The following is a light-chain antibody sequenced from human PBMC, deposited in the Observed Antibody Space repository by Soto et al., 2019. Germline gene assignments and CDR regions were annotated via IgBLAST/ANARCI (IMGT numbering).Light chain of an antibody. V-gene: IGLV2-11*01. CDR2: DVI. Sequence: QSAPTQPRSVSGSPGQSVTISCTGTSHDVGGYDYVSWYQQSPGKAPKLIIYDVIERPSGVPDRFSGSKSGNTASLTIYGVQAEDEGDYYCCPYAGTYTFVVFGGGTKLTVL. J-gene: IGLJ2*01. CDR1: SHDVGGYDY. CDR3: CPYAGTYTFVV.